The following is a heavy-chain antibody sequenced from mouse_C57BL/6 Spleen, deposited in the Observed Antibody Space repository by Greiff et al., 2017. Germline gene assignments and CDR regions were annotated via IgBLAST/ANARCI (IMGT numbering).Heavy chain of an antibody. D-gene: IGHD2-4*01. CDR2: IDPSDSYT. CDR3: ARGYDYDEGYDDY. CDR1: GYTFTSYW. V-gene: IGHV1-69*01. J-gene: IGHJ2*01. Sequence: QVQLQQPGAELVMPGASVKLSCKASGYTFTSYWMHWVKQRPGQGLEWIGEIDPSDSYTNYNQKFKGKSTLTVDKSSSTAYMQLSSLTSEDSAVYYGARGYDYDEGYDDYWGQGTTLTVSS.